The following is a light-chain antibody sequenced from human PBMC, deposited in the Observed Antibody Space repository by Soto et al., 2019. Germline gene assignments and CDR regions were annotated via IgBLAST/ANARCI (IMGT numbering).Light chain of an antibody. V-gene: IGLV2-8*01. CDR2: EIN. CDR1: SSDVGAYDY. J-gene: IGLJ1*01. Sequence: SVLTQPPSASVSPGQSVPISFTGTSSDVGAYDYVSWYQQHPGKAPKLVIYEINKRPSGVPDRFSGSKSGNTASLTVSGLQAEDEADYYCSSFAGSNNFPYVFGTGTKVTVL. CDR3: SSFAGSNNFPYV.